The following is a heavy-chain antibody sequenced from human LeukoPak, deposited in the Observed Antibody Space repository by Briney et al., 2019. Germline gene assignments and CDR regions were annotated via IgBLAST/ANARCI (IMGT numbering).Heavy chain of an antibody. V-gene: IGHV3-49*04. Sequence: GGPLRLSCTGSGFTFSDYAMSWVRQAPGKGLEWVGLIRTKSYGGTTEYAASVKGRFSISRDDSKSIAYLQMNSLKTEATAVYYCIRAPQIDYWGEGTLVTVSS. CDR2: IRTKSYGGTT. CDR3: IRAPQIDY. J-gene: IGHJ4*02. CDR1: GFTFSDYA.